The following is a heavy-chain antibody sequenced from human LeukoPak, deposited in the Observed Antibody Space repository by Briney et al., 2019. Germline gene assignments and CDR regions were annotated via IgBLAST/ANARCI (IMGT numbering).Heavy chain of an antibody. CDR3: ARDPWYYYDSSDPDAFDI. CDR1: GGSISSYY. CDR2: IYYSGST. J-gene: IGHJ3*02. V-gene: IGHV4-59*01. D-gene: IGHD3-22*01. Sequence: PSETLSLTCTVSGGSISSYYWSWIRQPPGKGLEWIGYIYYSGSTNYNPSLKSRVTISVDTSKNQFSLKLSSVTAADTAVYYCARDPWYYYDSSDPDAFDIWGQGIMVTVSS.